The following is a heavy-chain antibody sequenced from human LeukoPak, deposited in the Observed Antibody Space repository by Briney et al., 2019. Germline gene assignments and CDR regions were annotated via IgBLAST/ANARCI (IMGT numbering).Heavy chain of an antibody. D-gene: IGHD2-2*01. CDR1: GYTFTGYY. CDR3: ARDRASENCSSTSCYYYNWFDP. J-gene: IGHJ5*02. V-gene: IGHV1-2*04. CDR2: INPNSGGT. Sequence: ASVKVSCKASGYTFTGYYMHWVRQAPGQGLEWMGWINPNSGGTNYAQKFQGWVTMTRDTSISTAYMELSRLRSDDTAVYYCARDRASENCSSTSCYYYNWFDPWGQGTLATVSS.